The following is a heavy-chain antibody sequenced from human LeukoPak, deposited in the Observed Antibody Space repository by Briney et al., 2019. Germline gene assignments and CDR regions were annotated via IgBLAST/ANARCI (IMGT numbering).Heavy chain of an antibody. D-gene: IGHD4-17*01. Sequence: RGSLRLSCAASGFTFSSYAMHWVRQAPGKGLEWVAVISYDGSNKYYADSVKGRFTISRDNSKNTLYLQMNGLRAEDTAVYYCARDRSPYSGYGDLVGYWGQGTLVTVSS. V-gene: IGHV3-30-3*01. CDR3: ARDRSPYSGYGDLVGY. CDR2: ISYDGSNK. J-gene: IGHJ4*02. CDR1: GFTFSSYA.